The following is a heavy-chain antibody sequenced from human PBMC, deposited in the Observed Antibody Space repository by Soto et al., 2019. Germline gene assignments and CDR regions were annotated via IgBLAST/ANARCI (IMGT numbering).Heavy chain of an antibody. CDR1: GFPFSSHA. D-gene: IGHD2-15*01. CDR2: ISYDGSNK. Sequence: GGSLRLSCAASGFPFSSHAMHWVRQAPGKGLEWVAVISYDGSNKYYADSVKGRFTISRDNAKSSLYLQMNSLRAEDTAVYYCARDGVAAGLYFDYWGQGTLVTVSS. CDR3: ARDGVAAGLYFDY. V-gene: IGHV3-30*03. J-gene: IGHJ4*02.